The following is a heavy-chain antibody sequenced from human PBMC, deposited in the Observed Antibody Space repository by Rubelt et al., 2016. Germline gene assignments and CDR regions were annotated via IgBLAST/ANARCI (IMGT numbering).Heavy chain of an antibody. CDR1: GGSISSSSYY. V-gene: IGHV4-39*01. CDR3: ASPLYCSGGSCYDNYYYYYGMDV. D-gene: IGHD2-15*01. CDR2: IYYSGST. Sequence: QVQLQESGPGLVKPSETLSLTCTVSGGSISSSSYYWGWIRQPPGTGLEWIGSIYYSGSTYYNPSLKSRVTISVDTSKNQFSRKLGSVTAADTAVYYCASPLYCSGGSCYDNYYYYYGMDVWGQGTTVTVSS. J-gene: IGHJ6*02.